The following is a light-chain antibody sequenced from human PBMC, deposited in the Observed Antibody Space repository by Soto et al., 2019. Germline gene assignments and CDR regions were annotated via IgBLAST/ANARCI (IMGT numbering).Light chain of an antibody. J-gene: IGLJ1*01. V-gene: IGLV2-14*01. CDR3: SSYTSSRPYV. CDR1: SSDVGGYNY. Sequence: QSVLTQPASVSASPGQSITISCTGTSSDVGGYNYVSWYQQHPGKAPKLMIYEVSNRPSGVSDRFSGSKSGNTASLTISGLQTEDEADYYCSSYTSSRPYVFGSGTKLTVL. CDR2: EVS.